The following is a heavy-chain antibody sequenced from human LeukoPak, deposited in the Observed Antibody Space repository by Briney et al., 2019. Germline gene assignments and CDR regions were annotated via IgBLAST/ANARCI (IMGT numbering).Heavy chain of an antibody. D-gene: IGHD4-23*01. V-gene: IGHV4-39*01. CDR1: GGSISSSSYY. Sequence: PSETLSLTRTVSGGSISSSSYYWGWIRQPPGKGLEWIGSIYYSGSTYYNPSLKSRVTISVDTSKKQFSLTLSFVTAADTAIYYCARHYYGGSGAFDIWGQGTMVTVSS. CDR3: ARHYYGGSGAFDI. CDR2: IYYSGST. J-gene: IGHJ3*02.